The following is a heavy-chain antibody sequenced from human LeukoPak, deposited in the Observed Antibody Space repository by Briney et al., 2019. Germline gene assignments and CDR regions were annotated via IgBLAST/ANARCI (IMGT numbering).Heavy chain of an antibody. CDR1: GFTFSSYS. D-gene: IGHD4-23*01. J-gene: IGHJ4*02. CDR2: ISSGSSTI. Sequence: GGSLRLSCAASGFTFSSYSMNWVRQAPGKGLEWVSYISSGSSTIYHADSVKGRFTISRDNAKNSLYLQMNSLRDEDTAVYYCARGLYGGHPFDYWGQGTLVTVSS. CDR3: ARGLYGGHPFDY. V-gene: IGHV3-48*02.